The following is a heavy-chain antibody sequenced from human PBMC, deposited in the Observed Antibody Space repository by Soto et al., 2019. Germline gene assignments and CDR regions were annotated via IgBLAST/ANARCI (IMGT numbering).Heavy chain of an antibody. V-gene: IGHV1-69*13. CDR3: ARVYDDFWSGYWSPQYYYYYGMDV. CDR2: IIPIFGTA. D-gene: IGHD3-3*01. Sequence: SVKVSCKASGGTFSSYAISWVRQAPGQGLEWMGGIIPIFGTANYAQKFRGRVTITADESTSTAYMELSSLRSEDTAVYYCARVYDDFWSGYWSPQYYYYYGMDVWGQGTTVTVSS. CDR1: GGTFSSYA. J-gene: IGHJ6*02.